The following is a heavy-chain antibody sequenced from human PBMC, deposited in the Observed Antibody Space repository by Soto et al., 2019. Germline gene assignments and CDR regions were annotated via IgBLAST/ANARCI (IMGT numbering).Heavy chain of an antibody. J-gene: IGHJ4*02. V-gene: IGHV1-18*01. CDR2: ISAYNGNT. CDR1: GYTFTNYG. Sequence: QVQLVQSGAEVKKPGASVKVSCKASGYTFTNYGISWVRQAPGQGVEWMGWISAYNGNTKYTQKLQGRVTMTTDTPTRTAHMEVRSLRSHGTGVSCSARDSPPVDSWGQGALGTVSS. CDR3: ARDSPPVDS.